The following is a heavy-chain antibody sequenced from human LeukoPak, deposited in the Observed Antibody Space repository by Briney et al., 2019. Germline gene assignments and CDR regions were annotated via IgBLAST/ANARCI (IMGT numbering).Heavy chain of an antibody. D-gene: IGHD6-25*01. CDR1: GFIFSSYW. V-gene: IGHV3-7*01. CDR3: ARDGGYGYDKIDY. J-gene: IGHJ4*02. CDR2: IKEDGSDK. Sequence: GGSLRLSCAASGFIFSSYWMPWVRQAPGKGLEWVANIKEDGSDKNYVDSVKGRFTISRDNAKNSLYLQMNSRRAEDTAVYYCARDGGYGYDKIDYWGQGTPVTVSS.